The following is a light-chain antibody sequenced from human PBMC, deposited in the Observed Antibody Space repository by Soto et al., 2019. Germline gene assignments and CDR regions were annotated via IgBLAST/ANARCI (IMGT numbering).Light chain of an antibody. J-gene: IGLJ6*01. V-gene: IGLV2-14*01. Sequence: QSALTQPASVSGSPGQSITISCTGTSSDVGGYKFVSWYQQHPGTAPKLMIYEDSNRPSGVSSRFSGSKSGNTASLTISGLQAEDEADYFCGSYTGSIYVFGNGTQLTVL. CDR1: SSDVGGYKF. CDR2: EDS. CDR3: GSYTGSIYV.